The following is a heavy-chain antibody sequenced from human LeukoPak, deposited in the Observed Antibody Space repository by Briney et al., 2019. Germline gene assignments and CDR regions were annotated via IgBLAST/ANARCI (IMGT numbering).Heavy chain of an antibody. J-gene: IGHJ4*02. CDR2: IIPIFGTA. Sequence: SVKVSCKASGGTFSSYAISWVRQAPGQGLEWMGGIIPIFGTANYAQKFQGRVTITTDESTSTAYMELSSLRSEDTAVYYCARTSARDSSGYYSFYFDYWGQGTLVTVSS. D-gene: IGHD3-22*01. V-gene: IGHV1-69*05. CDR1: GGTFSSYA. CDR3: ARTSARDSSGYYSFYFDY.